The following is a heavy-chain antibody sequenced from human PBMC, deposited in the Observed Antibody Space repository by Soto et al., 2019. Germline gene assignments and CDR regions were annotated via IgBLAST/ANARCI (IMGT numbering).Heavy chain of an antibody. Sequence: EVQLLESGGGLVQPGGSLRLSCAASGFTFSSYAMSWVRQAPGKGLEWVSAISGSGGSAYYADSVKGRFTISRDNSKNTLYMQMNSLRAEDKAVYYCASLAVTYDAFDIWGQGTMVTVSS. D-gene: IGHD2-21*02. CDR1: GFTFSSYA. J-gene: IGHJ3*02. CDR2: ISGSGGSA. CDR3: ASLAVTYDAFDI. V-gene: IGHV3-23*01.